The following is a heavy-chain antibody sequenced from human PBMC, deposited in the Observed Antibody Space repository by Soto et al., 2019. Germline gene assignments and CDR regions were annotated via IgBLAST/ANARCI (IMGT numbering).Heavy chain of an antibody. CDR3: ARHIHNQGFEYYFDS. CDR2: IDYSGNI. J-gene: IGHJ4*02. Sequence: QLQLQESGPGLVKPSETLSLTCNASGGSITSSGSAWGWIRQSPGKGLEWIGTIDYSGNIYYIPSLKSRITISVDTSKNQISLQLSSLTAADTAVYYCARHIHNQGFEYYFDSWGQGTLVTVSS. V-gene: IGHV4-39*01. CDR1: GGSITSSGSA. D-gene: IGHD1-1*01.